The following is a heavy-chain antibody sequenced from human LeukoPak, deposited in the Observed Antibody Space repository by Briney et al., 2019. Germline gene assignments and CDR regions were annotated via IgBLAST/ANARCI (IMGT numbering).Heavy chain of an antibody. CDR2: IYYSGST. CDR3: ARGVRNASPFRWSTLSGSFDY. J-gene: IGHJ4*02. V-gene: IGHV4-59*01. Sequence: SETLSLTCTVSGGSISSYYWSWIRQPPGKGLEWIGYIYYSGSTNYNPSLKSRVTISVDTSENQFSLKLRSVTAADTAVYYCARGVRNASPFRWSTLSGSFDYWGQGTLVTVSS. CDR1: GGSISSYY. D-gene: IGHD2-8*02.